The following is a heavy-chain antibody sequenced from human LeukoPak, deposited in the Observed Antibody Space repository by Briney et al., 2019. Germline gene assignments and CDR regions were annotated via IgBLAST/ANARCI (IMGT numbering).Heavy chain of an antibody. J-gene: IGHJ4*02. V-gene: IGHV3-7*01. D-gene: IGHD6-19*01. Sequence: PGGSLRLSCAASGCTFGSYWMTWVRQAPGKGLEWVANIKQDGSEKYYVDSVRGRFTISRDNAKNSLYLQMNSLRAEDTAVYYCARDGFQYSSGWYSGVGYFDYWGQGTLVTVSA. CDR3: ARDGFQYSSGWYSGVGYFDY. CDR2: IKQDGSEK. CDR1: GCTFGSYW.